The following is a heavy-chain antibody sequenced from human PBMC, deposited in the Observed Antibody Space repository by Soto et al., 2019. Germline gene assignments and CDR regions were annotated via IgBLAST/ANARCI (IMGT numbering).Heavy chain of an antibody. J-gene: IGHJ6*02. D-gene: IGHD3-3*01. CDR3: ARAKGTYYDFWSGPGGRIVYYYGMDV. CDR1: GGSFSGYY. Sequence: PSETLSLTCAVYGGSFSGYYWSWIRQPPGKGLEWIGEINHSGSTNYNPSPKSRVTISVDTSKNQFSLKLSSVTAADTAVYYCARAKGTYYDFWSGPGGRIVYYYGMDVWGQGTTVTVSS. V-gene: IGHV4-34*01. CDR2: INHSGST.